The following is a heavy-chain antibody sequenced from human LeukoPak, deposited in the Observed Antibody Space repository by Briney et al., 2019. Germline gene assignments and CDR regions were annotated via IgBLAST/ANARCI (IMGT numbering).Heavy chain of an antibody. J-gene: IGHJ4*02. CDR1: GYTFTNYW. D-gene: IGHD5-24*01. CDR2: IYPGNSDT. Sequence: GESLKISCKGSGYTFTNYWIGWLLQMPGKGLEWMGIIYPGNSDTRYSPSFQGRVTILADKSINTAYLQWSSLKASDTGIYYCARHGPLDMATTDCDYWGQGTLVTVSP. V-gene: IGHV5-51*01. CDR3: ARHGPLDMATTDCDY.